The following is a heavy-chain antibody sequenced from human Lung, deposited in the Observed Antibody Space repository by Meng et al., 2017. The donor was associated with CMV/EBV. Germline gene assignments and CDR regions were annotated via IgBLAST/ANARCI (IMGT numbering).Heavy chain of an antibody. J-gene: IGHJ4*02. V-gene: IGHV2-5*01. CDR1: GFSLSISRLA. D-gene: IGHD6-13*01. Sequence: SGPXLVXPTQTLTLTCTFSGFSLSISRLAVGWIRQPPGKALECLGIIYWNDDKRYSLSLKSRLTITKDTSKNQVVLTMTNMDPADTATYYCAHARYSSFYYFNYWGQGXLVTVSS. CDR2: IYWNDDK. CDR3: AHARYSSFYYFNY.